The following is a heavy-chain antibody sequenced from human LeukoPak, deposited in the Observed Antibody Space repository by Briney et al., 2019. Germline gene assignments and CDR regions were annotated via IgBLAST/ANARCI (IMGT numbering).Heavy chain of an antibody. CDR2: IRSGGSSM. Sequence: GGPLRLSCAASGFIFSGYSMHWVRQAPGKGLEWVSNIRSGGSSMYYADSVKGRFTVSRDNAKNSLHLQMNGLRVEDTAVYYCARARDYGFDYWGQRTLVTVSS. CDR3: ARARDYGFDY. CDR1: GFIFSGYS. D-gene: IGHD4-17*01. V-gene: IGHV3-48*01. J-gene: IGHJ4*02.